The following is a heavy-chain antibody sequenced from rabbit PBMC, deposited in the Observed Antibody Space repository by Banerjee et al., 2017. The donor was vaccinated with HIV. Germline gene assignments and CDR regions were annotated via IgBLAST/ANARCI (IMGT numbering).Heavy chain of an antibody. CDR1: GFSFSSSFW. CDR2: IYGGSSDYT. V-gene: IGHV1S40*01. D-gene: IGHD4-1*01. J-gene: IGHJ6*01. CDR3: ARDLGSGWGDNYYGMDL. Sequence: QSLEESGGDLVKPGASLTLTCTASGFSFSSSFWICWVRQAPGKGLEWIACIYGGSSDYTYYASWAKGRFTISKTSTTVTLQMTSLTAADTATYFCARDLGSGWGDNYYGMDLWGQGTLVTVS.